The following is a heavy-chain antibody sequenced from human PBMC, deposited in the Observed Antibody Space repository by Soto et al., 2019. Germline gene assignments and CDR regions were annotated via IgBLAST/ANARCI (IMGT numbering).Heavy chain of an antibody. V-gene: IGHV3-33*01. CDR2: IWYDGNDN. CDR1: GFTFSSYG. J-gene: IGHJ4*02. Sequence: QVQLVESGGGVVQPGRSLRLSCAASGFTFSSYGMHWVRQAPGKGLEWVAVIWYDGNDNYYADFVKGRFTISRDNAKNTVSLPMNRLRAEDTAVYYCARDRHSSSSGYFEYWGQGTLVTVSS. CDR3: ARDRHSSSSGYFEY. D-gene: IGHD6-6*01.